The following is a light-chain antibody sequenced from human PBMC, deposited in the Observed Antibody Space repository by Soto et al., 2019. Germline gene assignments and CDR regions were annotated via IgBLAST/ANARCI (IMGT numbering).Light chain of an antibody. CDR2: ANS. CDR1: SSNIGARYD. V-gene: IGLV1-40*01. J-gene: IGLJ1*01. Sequence: QSVLTQPPSVSGAPGQTVTISCTGSSSNIGARYDVYWYQQLPGTVPKLLIYANSNRPSGVPDRFSGSKSGTSASLAITGLQAEDEADYYCQTYASSQSSYVFGTGTKLTVL. CDR3: QTYASSQSSYV.